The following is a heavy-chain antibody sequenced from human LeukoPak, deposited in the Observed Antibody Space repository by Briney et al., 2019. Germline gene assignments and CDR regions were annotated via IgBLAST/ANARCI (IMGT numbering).Heavy chain of an antibody. CDR2: IYYSGST. CDR3: ARRAIGVAGNLGPFDY. J-gene: IGHJ4*02. V-gene: IGHV4-39*01. Sequence: SETLSLTCNVSGGSITSNTYYWGWIRQPPGKGLEWIASIYYSGSTYYNPSLKSRVTISVDTSKNQFSLRLSSVTAADTALYYCARRAIGVAGNLGPFDYWGQGTLVTVSS. CDR1: GGSITSNTYY. D-gene: IGHD6-19*01.